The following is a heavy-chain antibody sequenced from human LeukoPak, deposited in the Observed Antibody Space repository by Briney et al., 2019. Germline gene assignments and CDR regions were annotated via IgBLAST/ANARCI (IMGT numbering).Heavy chain of an antibody. J-gene: IGHJ4*02. Sequence: SETLSLTCTISGGSISSYYWSWIRQPPGKGLEWIGYIYYSGITNYNPSLKSRVTISVDTSKNQFSLKLSSVTAADTAVYYCTRDQIYSSTSHLFEYWGQGILVTVSS. CDR3: TRDQIYSSTSHLFEY. D-gene: IGHD6-6*01. CDR1: GGSISSYY. V-gene: IGHV4-59*01. CDR2: IYYSGIT.